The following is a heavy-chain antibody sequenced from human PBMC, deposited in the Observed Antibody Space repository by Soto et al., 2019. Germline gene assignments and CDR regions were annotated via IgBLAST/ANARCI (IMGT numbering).Heavy chain of an antibody. D-gene: IGHD6-19*01. CDR1: GYTFTSYY. V-gene: IGHV1-46*01. CDR2: INRSGGGP. J-gene: IGHJ4*02. Sequence: QVQLVQSGAEVKKPGASVKVSCKASGYTFTSYYMHWLRQAPGQGLEWMGIINRSGGGPNYAQKFQGRLTITRDASTSTVYMELSSLRSEDTAVYYCARDVKDSSGNFDYWGQGTLVTVSS. CDR3: ARDVKDSSGNFDY.